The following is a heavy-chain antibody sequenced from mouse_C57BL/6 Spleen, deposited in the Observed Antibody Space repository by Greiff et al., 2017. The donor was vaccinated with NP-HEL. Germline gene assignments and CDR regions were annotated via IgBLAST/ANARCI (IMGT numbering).Heavy chain of an antibody. J-gene: IGHJ4*01. V-gene: IGHV1-63*01. CDR2: IYPGGGYT. D-gene: IGHD2-4*01. CDR1: GYTFTNYW. CDR3: ARRGNDYDGAMDY. Sequence: QVHVKQSGAELVRPGTSVKMSCKASGYTFTNYWIGWAKQRPGHGLEWIGDIYPGGGYTNYNEKFKGKATLTADKSSSTAYMQFSSLTSEDSAIYYCARRGNDYDGAMDYWGQGTSVTVSS.